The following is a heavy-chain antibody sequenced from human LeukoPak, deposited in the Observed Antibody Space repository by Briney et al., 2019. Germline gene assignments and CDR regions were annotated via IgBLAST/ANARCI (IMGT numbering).Heavy chain of an antibody. CDR1: GGSFRGYY. Sequence: AETLSLTCAVYGGSFRGYYWSWIRQPPGKGLEWIGEINHSGSTNYNPSLKSRVTISVDTSKNQFSLKLSSVTAADTAVYYCARLASDWFDPWGQGTLVTVSS. CDR2: INHSGST. V-gene: IGHV4-34*01. CDR3: ARLASDWFDP. J-gene: IGHJ5*02. D-gene: IGHD6-13*01.